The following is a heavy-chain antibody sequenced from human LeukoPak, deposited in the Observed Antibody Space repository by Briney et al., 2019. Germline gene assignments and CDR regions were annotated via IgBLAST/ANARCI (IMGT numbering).Heavy chain of an antibody. D-gene: IGHD3-22*01. J-gene: IGHJ4*02. V-gene: IGHV4-34*01. CDR3: ARGPYYYDSSGYWTSY. Sequence: PSETLSLTCTVSGGSFSGYYWSWIRQPPGKGLEWIGEINHSGSTNYIPSLKSRVTISVDTSKNQFSLKLSSVTAADTAVYYCARGPYYYDSSGYWTSYWGQGTLVTVSS. CDR2: INHSGST. CDR1: GGSFSGYY.